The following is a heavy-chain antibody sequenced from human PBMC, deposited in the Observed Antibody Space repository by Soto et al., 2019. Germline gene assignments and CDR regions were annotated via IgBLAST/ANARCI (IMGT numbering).Heavy chain of an antibody. CDR2: IYYSGST. J-gene: IGHJ5*02. Sequence: KASETLSLTCTVSGGSISSSSYYWGWIRQPPGKGLEWIGSIYYSGSTYYNPSLKSRVTISVDTSKNQFSLKLSSVTAADTAVYYCARQGLLWFGELWNNCFDPWGQGTLVTVSS. CDR3: ARQGLLWFGELWNNCFDP. CDR1: GGSISSSSYY. V-gene: IGHV4-39*01. D-gene: IGHD3-10*01.